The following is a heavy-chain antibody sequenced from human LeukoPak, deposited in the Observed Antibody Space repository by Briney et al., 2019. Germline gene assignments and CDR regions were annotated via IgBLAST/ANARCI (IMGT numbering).Heavy chain of an antibody. Sequence: GGSLRLSCAASGFTFSSYSMNWVRQAPGKGLEWVSYISSSSSTIYYADSVKGRFTISRDNAKNSLYLQMNSLRAEDTAVYYCARDRDYAFDYWGQGTLVTVSS. CDR1: GFTFSSYS. CDR3: ARDRDYAFDY. V-gene: IGHV3-48*01. J-gene: IGHJ4*02. CDR2: ISSSSSTI. D-gene: IGHD4-17*01.